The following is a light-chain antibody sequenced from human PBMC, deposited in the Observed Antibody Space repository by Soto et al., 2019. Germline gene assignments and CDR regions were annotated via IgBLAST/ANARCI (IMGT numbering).Light chain of an antibody. J-gene: IGKJ2*01. CDR3: QQYNNWPYT. CDR2: GAS. Sequence: EIVLTQSPATLSLSPGERATLSCRASQSVSSYLAWSQQKPGQAPRLLIFGASTRATGIPARFSGSGSGTDFTLTISSLQSEDFAVYHCQQYNNWPYTFGQGTKLEIK. V-gene: IGKV3-15*01. CDR1: QSVSSY.